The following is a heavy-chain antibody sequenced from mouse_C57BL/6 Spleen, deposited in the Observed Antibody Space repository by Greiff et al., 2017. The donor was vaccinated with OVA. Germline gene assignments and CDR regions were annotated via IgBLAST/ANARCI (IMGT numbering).Heavy chain of an antibody. Sequence: VQLQQSGAELVRPGASVTLSCKASGYTFTDYEMHWVKQTPVHGLEWIGAIDPETGGTAYNQKFKGKAILSADKSSSTAYMELRSLTSEDSAVYYCTLDSSGYLAWFAYWGQGTLVTVSA. CDR1: GYTFTDYE. J-gene: IGHJ3*01. V-gene: IGHV1-15*01. CDR2: IDPETGGT. D-gene: IGHD3-2*02. CDR3: TLDSSGYLAWFAY.